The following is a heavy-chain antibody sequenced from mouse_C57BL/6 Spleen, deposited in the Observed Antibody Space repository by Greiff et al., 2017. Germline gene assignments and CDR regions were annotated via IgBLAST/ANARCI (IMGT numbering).Heavy chain of an antibody. CDR3: ARRGWAFDY. CDR1: GYTFTSYW. J-gene: IGHJ2*01. V-gene: IGHV1-64*01. Sequence: QVQLKQPGAELVKPGASVKLSCKASGYTFTSYWMHWVKQRPGQGLEWIGMIHPNSGSTNYNEKFKSKATLTVDKSSSTAYMQLSSLTSEDSAVYYCARRGWAFDYWGQGTTLTVSS. D-gene: IGHD3-3*01. CDR2: IHPNSGST.